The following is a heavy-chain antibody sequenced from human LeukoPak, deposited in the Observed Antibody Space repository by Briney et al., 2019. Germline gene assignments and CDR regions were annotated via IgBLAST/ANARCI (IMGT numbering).Heavy chain of an antibody. J-gene: IGHJ4*02. V-gene: IGHV4-59*01. CDR3: ASRKLGNDY. D-gene: IGHD7-27*01. Sequence: PSETLSLTCTVSGYSIRSGYHWSWIRQTPGKGLEWIGYIYYTGTSYNPSLKSRVTISADTSKNQFSLKLISVTAADTAVYYCASRKLGNDYWGQGTLVTVSS. CDR2: IYYTGT. CDR1: GYSIRSGYH.